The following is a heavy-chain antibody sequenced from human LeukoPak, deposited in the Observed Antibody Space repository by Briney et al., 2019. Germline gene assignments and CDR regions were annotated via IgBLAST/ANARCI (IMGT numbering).Heavy chain of an antibody. V-gene: IGHV4-59*02. Sequence: SETLSLTCTVSGGSVSSYYWSWIRQTPEKGLEWIGYMSYSGSTNYNPSLKSRVTISVDTSKNQFSLKLSSVTAADTAVYYCARRDSHYGPKRRREYFQHWGQGTLVTVSS. J-gene: IGHJ1*01. CDR3: ARRDSHYGPKRRREYFQH. CDR1: GGSVSSYY. D-gene: IGHD4-17*01. CDR2: MSYSGST.